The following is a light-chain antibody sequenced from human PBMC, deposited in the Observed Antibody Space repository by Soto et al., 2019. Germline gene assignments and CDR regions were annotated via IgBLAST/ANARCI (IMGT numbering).Light chain of an antibody. CDR2: NVD. CDR1: SSDVGGYRY. J-gene: IGLJ3*02. CDR3: CSYAGSYTLVV. V-gene: IGLV2-11*01. Sequence: QSALTQPRSVSGSPGQSVAISCTGTSSDVGGYRYVSWYQHLPGKAPKLIIYNVDQRPSGVPDRFSGSKSGNSASLTISGLQTDDDSDYYCCSYAGSYTLVVCGGGTQRPS.